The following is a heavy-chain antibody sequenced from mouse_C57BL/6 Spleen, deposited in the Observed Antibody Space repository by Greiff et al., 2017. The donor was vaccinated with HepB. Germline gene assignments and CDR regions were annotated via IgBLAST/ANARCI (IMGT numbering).Heavy chain of an antibody. CDR1: GYTFTSYW. Sequence: QVQLKQPGAELVMPGASVKLSCKASGYTFTSYWMHWVKQRPGQGLEWIGEIDPSDSYTNYNQKFKGKSTLTVDKSSSTAYMQLSSLTSEDSAVYYCARHWDRTNYFDYWGQGTTLTVSS. V-gene: IGHV1-69*01. CDR3: ARHWDRTNYFDY. D-gene: IGHD4-1*01. J-gene: IGHJ2*01. CDR2: IDPSDSYT.